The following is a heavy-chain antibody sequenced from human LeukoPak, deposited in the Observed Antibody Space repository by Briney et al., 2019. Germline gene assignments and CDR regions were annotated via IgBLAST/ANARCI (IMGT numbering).Heavy chain of an antibody. Sequence: PSETLSLTCTVSGGSISSYYWSWIRQPPGKGLEWIGYIYYSGSTNYNPSLKSRVTISVDTSKNQFSLKLSSVTAADTAVYYCARSGLWYAWFDPWGQGTLVTVSS. CDR3: ARSGLWYAWFDP. CDR2: IYYSGST. CDR1: GGSISSYY. J-gene: IGHJ5*02. V-gene: IGHV4-59*01. D-gene: IGHD2-15*01.